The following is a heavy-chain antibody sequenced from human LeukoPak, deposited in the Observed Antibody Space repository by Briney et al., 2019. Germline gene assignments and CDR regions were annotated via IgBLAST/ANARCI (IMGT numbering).Heavy chain of an antibody. D-gene: IGHD2-21*02. Sequence: GGSLRLSCAASGFTFSSYAMSWVRQAPGKGLEWVSAISGSGGSTYYADSVKGRFTISRDNSKNTLYLQMNSLRAEDTAVYYCAKESGAYCGGGCYSDFDYWGQGTLVTVSS. CDR1: GFTFSSYA. J-gene: IGHJ4*02. V-gene: IGHV3-23*01. CDR3: AKESGAYCGGGCYSDFDY. CDR2: ISGSGGST.